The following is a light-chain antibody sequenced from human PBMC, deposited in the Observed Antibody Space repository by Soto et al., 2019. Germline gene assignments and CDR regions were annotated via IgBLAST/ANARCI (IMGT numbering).Light chain of an antibody. V-gene: IGKV1-5*03. Sequence: DIQMTQSPSTLSASVGDRVTITCRASQSISSWLAWYQQKPGKAPKLLIYKASNLQIGVQSRFSSSGSGTEFTLTICSLQPDDFATYYCQQYNSYSMYSFGQGTKLEFK. CDR1: QSISSW. J-gene: IGKJ2*01. CDR2: KAS. CDR3: QQYNSYSMYS.